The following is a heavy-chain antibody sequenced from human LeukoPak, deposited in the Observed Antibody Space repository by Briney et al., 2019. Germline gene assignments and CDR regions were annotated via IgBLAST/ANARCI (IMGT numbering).Heavy chain of an antibody. V-gene: IGHV3-48*02. CDR1: GFTLSSYW. CDR3: ARHDYGGNSGDY. D-gene: IGHD4-23*01. Sequence: TGGSLRLSCAASGFTLSSYWMHWVRQAPGKGLEWVSYIGTSSSTIYYADSVKGRFTISRDNAENSLYLQMNSLRDEDTAVYYCARHDYGGNSGDYWGQGTPVTVSS. J-gene: IGHJ4*02. CDR2: IGTSSSTI.